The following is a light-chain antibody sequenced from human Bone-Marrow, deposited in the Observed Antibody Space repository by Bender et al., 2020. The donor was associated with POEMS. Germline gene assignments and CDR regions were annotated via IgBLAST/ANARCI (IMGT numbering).Light chain of an antibody. CDR3: SSYTSTSTYV. Sequence: LTQPPSVSVSPGQTASITCSGTSNDVGGYNYVSWYQQHPGKAPKLMIYDVSNRPLGISYRFSASKSGSTASLTISGLQAEDEADYYCSSYTSTSTYVFGTGTRVTVL. J-gene: IGLJ1*01. CDR2: DVS. V-gene: IGLV2-14*03. CDR1: SNDVGGYNY.